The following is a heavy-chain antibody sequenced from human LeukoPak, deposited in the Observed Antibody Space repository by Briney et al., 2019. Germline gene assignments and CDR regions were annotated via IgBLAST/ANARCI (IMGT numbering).Heavy chain of an antibody. CDR2: ISSSSSYI. D-gene: IGHD1-26*01. CDR3: ARGRGEEILGEITAAYYFDY. Sequence: PGGSLRLSCAASGFTFSSYSMNWVRQAPGKGLEWVSSISSSSSYIYYADSVKGRFTISRDNAKNSLYLQMNSLRAEDTAVYYCARGRGEEILGEITAAYYFDYWGQGTLVTVSS. J-gene: IGHJ4*02. CDR1: GFTFSSYS. V-gene: IGHV3-21*01.